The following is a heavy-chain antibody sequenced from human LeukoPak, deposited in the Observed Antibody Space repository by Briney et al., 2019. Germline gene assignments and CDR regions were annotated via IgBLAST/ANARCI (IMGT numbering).Heavy chain of an antibody. CDR1: GFTFSSYG. CDR3: AKDVSRSGYDSVFDY. V-gene: IGHV3-30*18. CDR2: TSYDGSNK. J-gene: IGHJ4*02. D-gene: IGHD5-12*01. Sequence: GGSLRLSCAASGFTFSSYGMHWVRQAPGKGLEWVAVTSYDGSNKYYADSVKGRFTISRDNSKDTLYLQMNSLRAEDTAVYYCAKDVSRSGYDSVFDYWGQGTLVTVSS.